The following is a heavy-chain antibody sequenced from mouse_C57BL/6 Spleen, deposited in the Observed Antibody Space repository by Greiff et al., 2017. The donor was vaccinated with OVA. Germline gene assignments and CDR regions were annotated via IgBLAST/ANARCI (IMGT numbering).Heavy chain of an antibody. V-gene: IGHV1-82*01. CDR1: GYAFSSSW. CDR3: GSSSAMVTGGFDY. CDR2: IYPGDGDT. J-gene: IGHJ3*01. Sequence: VQLQQSGPELVKPGASVKISCKASGYAFSSSWMNWVKQRPGKGLEWIGRIYPGDGDTNYNGKFKGKATLTADKSSSTAYMQLSSLTSEDSAVYFCGSSSAMVTGGFDYWGQGTLVTVSA. D-gene: IGHD2-2*01.